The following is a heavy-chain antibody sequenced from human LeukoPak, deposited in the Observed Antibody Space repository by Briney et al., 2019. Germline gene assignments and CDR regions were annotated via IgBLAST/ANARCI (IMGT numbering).Heavy chain of an antibody. CDR2: INPSGGT. J-gene: IGHJ4*02. V-gene: IGHV4-34*01. CDR1: GGSFSGYY. Sequence: SETLSLTCAVYGGSFSGYYWSWIRQPPGKGLEWIGEINPSGGTNYNPSLKSRVTISVDTFKNQFSLKLSSVTAADTAVYYCARRANTAPPYYFDYWGQGTLVTVSS. D-gene: IGHD5-18*01. CDR3: ARRANTAPPYYFDY.